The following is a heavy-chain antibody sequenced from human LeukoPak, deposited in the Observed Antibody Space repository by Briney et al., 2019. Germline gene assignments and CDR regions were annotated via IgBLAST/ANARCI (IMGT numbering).Heavy chain of an antibody. D-gene: IGHD2-21*02. V-gene: IGHV4-30-4*01. CDR3: ARATDAIFDWFDS. CDR1: GGSVSGGNYF. Sequence: SQTLSLTCTVSGGSVSGGNYFWTWIRQPPGKGLEWIGYMYYSGSTYYNPSLKSRVIISVDPSENQFILKLTSVSAADTAMYYCARATDAIFDWFDSWGQGTLVTVSS. J-gene: IGHJ5*01. CDR2: MYYSGST.